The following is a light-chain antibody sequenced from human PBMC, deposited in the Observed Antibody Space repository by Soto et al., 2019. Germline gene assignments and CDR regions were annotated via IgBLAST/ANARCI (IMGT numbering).Light chain of an antibody. CDR2: DVS. CDR1: QSIGDS. Sequence: MTQSPFTLSASEEDRVTITCRASQSIGDSLAWYQQKPGKAPYLLISDVSSLERGVPSRFSGSGSGTEFTLTISSMQPDDFATFYCQQYNGYFRTFGQGTKVDIK. CDR3: QQYNGYFRT. J-gene: IGKJ1*01. V-gene: IGKV1-5*01.